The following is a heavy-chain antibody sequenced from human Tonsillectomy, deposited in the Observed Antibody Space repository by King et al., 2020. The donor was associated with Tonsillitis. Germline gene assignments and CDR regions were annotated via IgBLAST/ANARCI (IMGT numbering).Heavy chain of an antibody. V-gene: IGHV3-23*04. CDR1: GFTFSNYA. Sequence: VQLVESGGGLVQPGGSLSLSCAVSGFTFSNYAMSWVRQAPGEGLGWGSGISSSGGSTYYADSVKGRFTISRDNSKNTLDVQMNCLRVEDTAVYYCAKGEVASSWYSLFDYWGQGTLVTVSS. CDR2: ISSSGGST. CDR3: AKGEVASSWYSLFDY. J-gene: IGHJ4*02. D-gene: IGHD6-13*01.